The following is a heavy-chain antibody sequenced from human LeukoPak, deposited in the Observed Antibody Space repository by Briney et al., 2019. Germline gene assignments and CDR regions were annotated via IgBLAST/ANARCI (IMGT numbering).Heavy chain of an antibody. J-gene: IGHJ4*02. Sequence: AAVKVSCKASGYTFTRYYMHWVRQAPGQGLEWMGIINPSGGSTSYAQKFQSRVTMTKDTSTSTVYVELSGLRPEDTAVYYCARWETPYSSSYYYWGQGTLVTVSS. CDR1: GYTFTRYY. CDR2: INPSGGST. D-gene: IGHD6-13*01. V-gene: IGHV1-46*01. CDR3: ARWETPYSSSYYY.